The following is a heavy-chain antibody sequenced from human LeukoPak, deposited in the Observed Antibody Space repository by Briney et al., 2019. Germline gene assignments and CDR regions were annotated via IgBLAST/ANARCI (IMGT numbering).Heavy chain of an antibody. CDR2: IKSAGSST. D-gene: IGHD4-17*01. CDR1: GFSFSRYW. CDR3: ARVWNDYGDPTPFDY. Sequence: GGSLRLSCAASGFSFSRYWMHWVRQAPGQGLVWVSRIKSAGSSTNYADSVKGRFTISRDNTKNTLYLQMNSLRAEDTAVYYCARVWNDYGDPTPFDYWGQGTLVTVSS. J-gene: IGHJ4*02. V-gene: IGHV3-74*01.